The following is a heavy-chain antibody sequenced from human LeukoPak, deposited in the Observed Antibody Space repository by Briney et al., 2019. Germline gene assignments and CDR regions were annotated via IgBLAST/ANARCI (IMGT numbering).Heavy chain of an antibody. D-gene: IGHD2-15*01. V-gene: IGHV4-34*01. CDR3: ARGLIPAVFYDY. CDR1: GGSFSGYC. J-gene: IGHJ4*02. Sequence: PSETLSLTCAVYGGSFSGYCWSWIHQPPGKGLEWIGEINHSGSTNYDPSLKSRVTISVDTSKNQFSLKLSSVTAADTAVYYCARGLIPAVFYDYWGQGTLVTVSS. CDR2: INHSGST.